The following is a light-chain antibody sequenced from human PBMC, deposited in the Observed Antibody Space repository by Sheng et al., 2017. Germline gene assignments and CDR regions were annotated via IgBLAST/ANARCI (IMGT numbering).Light chain of an antibody. Sequence: DIQMTQSPSSLSASVGDSITVTCQASQDITNYLNWYQQKPGEAPKLLIYDASKLETGVPSRFSGSGSGTEFSFTISSLQPEDIATYYCHQYDSLPLTFGGGTKVEIK. CDR2: DAS. CDR1: QDITNY. V-gene: IGKV1-33*01. CDR3: HQYDSLPLT. J-gene: IGKJ4*01.